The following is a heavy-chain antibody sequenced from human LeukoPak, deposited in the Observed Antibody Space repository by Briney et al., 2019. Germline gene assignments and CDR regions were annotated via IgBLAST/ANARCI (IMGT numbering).Heavy chain of an antibody. CDR2: ISSSSSYI. CDR3: ARDGDMATIPLDY. V-gene: IGHV3-21*01. D-gene: IGHD5-24*01. Sequence: GGSLRLSCADSGYTFSSYSMNWVRQAPGKGLEWVSSISSSSSYIYYADSVKGRFTISRDNAKNSLYLQMNSLRAEDTAVYYCARDGDMATIPLDYWGLGTLVTVSS. J-gene: IGHJ4*02. CDR1: GYTFSSYS.